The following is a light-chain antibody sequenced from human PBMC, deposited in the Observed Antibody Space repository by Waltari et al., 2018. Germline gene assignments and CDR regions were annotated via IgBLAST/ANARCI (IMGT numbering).Light chain of an antibody. CDR1: QSLLHSNGYNY. V-gene: IGKV2-28*01. J-gene: IGKJ2*01. CDR3: MQALQTPRT. CDR2: LVS. Sequence: EIVVTQSPLSLPVTPGEPASISCRSRQSLLHSNGYNYLDWYLKKPGQSPQLLIYLVSTRVSGVPDRFSGSGSGTDFTLKINRVEAEDVGVYYCMQALQTPRTFGQGTKLEIK.